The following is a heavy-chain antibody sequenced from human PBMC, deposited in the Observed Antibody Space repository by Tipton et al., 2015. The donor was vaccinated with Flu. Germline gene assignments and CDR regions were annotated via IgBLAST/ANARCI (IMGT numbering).Heavy chain of an antibody. CDR1: GGSISSGGAY. J-gene: IGHJ6*02. D-gene: IGHD3-10*01. V-gene: IGHV4-31*03. CDR3: ARDQGFGGGLTYDYYVIDV. CDR2: IYYSGSS. Sequence: LRLSCTVSGGSISSGGAYWSWIRQHPGKGLEWIGGIYYSGSSYYKSSLESRVTISVDTSKNLFSLQLKSVTAADTAVYFCARDQGFGGGLTYDYYVIDVWGQGTTVSVSS.